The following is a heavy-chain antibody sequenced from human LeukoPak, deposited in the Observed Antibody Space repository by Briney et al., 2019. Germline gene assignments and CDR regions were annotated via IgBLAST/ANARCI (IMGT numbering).Heavy chain of an antibody. Sequence: GGSLRLSCAASGFTFDDYAMHWVRQAPGKGLEWVSLISWDGGSTYYADSVKGRFTISRDNSKNSLYLQMNSLRAEDTALYYCAKGPAAELNYYYCYYMDVWGKGTTVTVSS. CDR1: GFTFDDYA. CDR3: AKGPAAELNYYYCYYMDV. CDR2: ISWDGGST. D-gene: IGHD2-2*01. V-gene: IGHV3-43D*03. J-gene: IGHJ6*03.